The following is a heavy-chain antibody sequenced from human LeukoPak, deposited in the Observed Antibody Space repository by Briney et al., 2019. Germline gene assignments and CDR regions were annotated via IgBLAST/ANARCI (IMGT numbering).Heavy chain of an antibody. D-gene: IGHD3-3*01. J-gene: IGHJ3*02. CDR1: GGSISSYY. Sequence: PSETLSLTCTVSGGSISSYYWSWIRQPPGKGLEWIGYIYYSGRTNYNPSLKSRVTISVDTSKNQFSLKLSSVTAADTAVYYCARVGSDYDFWSGYYKGANAFDIWGQGTMVTVSS. CDR3: ARVGSDYDFWSGYYKGANAFDI. V-gene: IGHV4-59*01. CDR2: IYYSGRT.